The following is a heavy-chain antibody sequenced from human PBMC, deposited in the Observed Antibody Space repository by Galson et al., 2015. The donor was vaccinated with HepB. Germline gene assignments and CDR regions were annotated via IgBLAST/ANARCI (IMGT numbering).Heavy chain of an antibody. CDR3: ARLRFGEVIHSHTYFES. Sequence: SVKVSCKASGYPFDDFGVTWVRQAPGQGLEWLGWIADFTGDTNYAQKVPDRITITADAPTRTVYMELDDLRPDDTGVYFCARLRFGEVIHSHTYFESWGQGTLVTVAS. J-gene: IGHJ5*01. CDR2: IADFTGDT. V-gene: IGHV1-18*04. D-gene: IGHD3-16*01. CDR1: GYPFDDFG.